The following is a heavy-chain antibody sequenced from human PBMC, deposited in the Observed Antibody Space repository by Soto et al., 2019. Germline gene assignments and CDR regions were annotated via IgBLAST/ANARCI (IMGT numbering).Heavy chain of an antibody. CDR3: AREAPSPEGNWFDP. J-gene: IGHJ5*02. V-gene: IGHV4-59*12. CDR1: GGSISSYY. CDR2: IYYSGST. Sequence: SETLSLACTVSGGSISSYYWSWIRQPPGKGLEWIGYIYYSGSTNYNPSLKSRVTISVDTSKNQFSLKLSSVTAADTAVYYCAREAPSPEGNWFDPWGQGTLVTVSS.